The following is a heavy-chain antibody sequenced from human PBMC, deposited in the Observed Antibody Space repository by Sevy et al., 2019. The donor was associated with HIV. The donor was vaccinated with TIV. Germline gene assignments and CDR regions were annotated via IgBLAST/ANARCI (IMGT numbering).Heavy chain of an antibody. CDR1: GGTFSSYG. CDR2: IIPIFGSA. J-gene: IGHJ5*02. Sequence: ASVKVSCKASGGTFSSYGITWVRQAPGQGLEWMGEIIPIFGSANYGQTFQGRVTMTADQSMSTAYMELSSLRSDDTAVYYCVRGGGLSPHHWLDPWGQGTLVTVSS. V-gene: IGHV1-69*13. D-gene: IGHD3-16*01. CDR3: VRGGGLSPHHWLDP.